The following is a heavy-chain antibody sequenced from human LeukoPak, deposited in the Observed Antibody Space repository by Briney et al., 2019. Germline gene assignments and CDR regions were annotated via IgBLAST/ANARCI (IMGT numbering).Heavy chain of an antibody. CDR2: IFYSGST. J-gene: IGHJ4*02. D-gene: IGHD6-19*01. V-gene: IGHV4-39*07. CDR1: GDSISSSSYC. CDR3: ARTSSSGLVGGYYFDY. Sequence: SETLSLTCTVSGDSISSSSYCWGWIRQPPGKGLEWIGSIFYSGSTYYNPSLKSRVTISVDTSKNQFSLNLGSATAADTAVYYCARTSSSGLVGGYYFDYWGQGTLVTVSS.